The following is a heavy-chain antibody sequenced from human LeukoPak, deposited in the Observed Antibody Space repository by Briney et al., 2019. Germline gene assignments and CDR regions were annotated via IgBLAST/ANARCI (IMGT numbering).Heavy chain of an antibody. CDR1: GFTFSSSG. D-gene: IGHD6-19*01. CDR3: ARDRSSGRTTWFDP. Sequence: GGSLRLSCAASGFTFSSSGMHWVRQAPGKGLEWVAFISYDGNNEYYADSVKGRFTISRDNSKNTLYLQTNSLRVEDTAVYYCARDRSSGRTTWFDPWGQGTLVTVSS. V-gene: IGHV3-30*03. J-gene: IGHJ5*02. CDR2: ISYDGNNE.